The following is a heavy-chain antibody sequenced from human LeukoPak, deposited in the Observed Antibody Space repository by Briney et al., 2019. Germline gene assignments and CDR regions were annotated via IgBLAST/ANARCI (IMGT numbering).Heavy chain of an antibody. V-gene: IGHV3-48*04. D-gene: IGHD4-23*01. CDR1: GFTFSSYS. CDR3: ARDGRRWSAALDI. CDR2: ISSSSSTI. Sequence: GSLRLSCAASGFTFSSYSMNWVRQAPGKGLEWVSYISSSSSTIYYAVSVKGRFTISRDNAKNSLYLQMNSLRAEDTAVYYCARDGRRWSAALDIWGQGTMVTVSS. J-gene: IGHJ3*02.